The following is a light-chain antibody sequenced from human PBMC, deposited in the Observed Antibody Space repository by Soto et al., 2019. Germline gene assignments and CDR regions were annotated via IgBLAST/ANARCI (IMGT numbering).Light chain of an antibody. CDR1: QGISTY. CDR2: AAS. Sequence: DNQMTQSASSLSASVRDRVTIICRASQGISTYLKWYQQKPGKAPKLLIYAASSLQSGVTSRFSGSGSETDFTLTISSLQPEDFATYSCQHSTTWTFGQGTKVDIK. V-gene: IGKV1-39*01. CDR3: QHSTTWT. J-gene: IGKJ1*01.